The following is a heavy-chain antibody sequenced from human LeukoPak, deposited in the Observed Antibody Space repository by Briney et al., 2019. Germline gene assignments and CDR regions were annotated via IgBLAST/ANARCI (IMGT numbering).Heavy chain of an antibody. CDR1: GGTFSSYT. V-gene: IGHV1-69*13. D-gene: IGHD4-17*01. Sequence: ASVKVSCKASGGTFSSYTISWVRQAPGQGLEWMGGIIPIFGTPNYAQKFQGRVTITADESTSTAYMELSSLRSEDTAVYYCARTGTTHYFYYAMDVWGQGTTVTVSS. CDR3: ARTGTTHYFYYAMDV. J-gene: IGHJ6*02. CDR2: IIPIFGTP.